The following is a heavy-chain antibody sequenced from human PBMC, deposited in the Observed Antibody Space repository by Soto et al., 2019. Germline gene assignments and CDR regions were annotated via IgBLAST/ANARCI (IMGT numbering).Heavy chain of an antibody. CDR2: INNDGSRT. V-gene: IGHV3-74*01. CDR3: GKSRWSGSSLIDY. CDR1: GFTFTDSW. Sequence: EVQLVESGGGLVQPGGSLRLSCVVSGFTFTDSWMYWVRQVPGEGLVWVSFINNDGSRTNYADSVKGRFTISRDNAKNTLYLQMNSLRAEDTAMYYCGKSRWSGSSLIDYWGQGTLVNVSS. D-gene: IGHD3-3*01. J-gene: IGHJ4*02.